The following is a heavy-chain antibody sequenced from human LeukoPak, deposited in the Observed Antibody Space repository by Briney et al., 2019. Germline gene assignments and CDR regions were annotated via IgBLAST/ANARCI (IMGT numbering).Heavy chain of an antibody. D-gene: IGHD6-25*01. CDR1: GFSFENYN. Sequence: GGSLRLSCAASGFSFENYNMNWVRQAPGKGLEWVSGITGRGESTYYADSVKGRFTISRDNSKNTLYRQMNSLRAGDTAIYYCAKDRRLASFDYGGQGTLVTVSS. J-gene: IGHJ4*02. CDR3: AKDRRLASFDY. V-gene: IGHV3-23*01. CDR2: ITGRGEST.